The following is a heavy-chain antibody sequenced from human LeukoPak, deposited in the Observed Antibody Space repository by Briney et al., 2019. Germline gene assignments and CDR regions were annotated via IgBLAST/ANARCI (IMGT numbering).Heavy chain of an antibody. CDR1: AFIFSGRW. Sequence: GSLRLSCEGSAFIFSGRWMNWVRQPPGKGLEWIGEINHSGSTNYNPSLKSRVTISVDTSKNQFSLKLSSVTAADTAVYYCARGLSYSSSWFQHWGQGTLVTVSS. V-gene: IGHV4-34*01. D-gene: IGHD6-13*01. CDR2: INHSGST. J-gene: IGHJ1*01. CDR3: ARGLSYSSSWFQH.